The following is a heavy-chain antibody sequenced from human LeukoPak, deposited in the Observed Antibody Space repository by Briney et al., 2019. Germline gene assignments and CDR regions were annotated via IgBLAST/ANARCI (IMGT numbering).Heavy chain of an antibody. CDR2: INPSGGTT. CDR3: ARAVVHDILTGYLNWFDP. J-gene: IGHJ5*02. D-gene: IGHD3-9*01. V-gene: IGHV1-46*01. CDR1: GYTFTSYY. Sequence: ASVKVSCKASGYTFTSYYMHWVRQAPGQGLEWMGIINPSGGTTSYAQKFQGRVTMTRDTSISTAYMELSRLRSDDTAVYYCARAVVHDILTGYLNWFDPWGQGTLVTVSS.